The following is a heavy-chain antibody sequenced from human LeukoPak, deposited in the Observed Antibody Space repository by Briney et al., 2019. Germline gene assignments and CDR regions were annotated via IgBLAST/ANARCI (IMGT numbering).Heavy chain of an antibody. V-gene: IGHV3-23*01. CDR3: ARDRGYFDAFDI. Sequence: GGSLRLSCAASGFTFSSYAMSWVRQAPGKGLEWVSAISGSGGSTYYADSVKGRFTVSRDNAKNSLYLQMNSLRAEDTALYYCARDRGYFDAFDIWGQGTMVTVSS. CDR1: GFTFSSYA. D-gene: IGHD3-22*01. CDR2: ISGSGGST. J-gene: IGHJ3*02.